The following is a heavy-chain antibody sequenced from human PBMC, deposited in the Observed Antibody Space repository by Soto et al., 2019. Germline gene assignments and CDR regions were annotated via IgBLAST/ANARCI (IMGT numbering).Heavy chain of an antibody. Sequence: GASVKGSCKASGYTFTGYYMHWVRQAPGQGLEWMGWINANSGSTNYAQKFQGRVTITRDTSMSTAYMELSSLRSEDTAVYYCARVAFDYWGQGTLVTVSS. CDR3: ARVAFDY. V-gene: IGHV1-2*02. CDR1: GYTFTGYY. CDR2: INANSGST. J-gene: IGHJ4*02.